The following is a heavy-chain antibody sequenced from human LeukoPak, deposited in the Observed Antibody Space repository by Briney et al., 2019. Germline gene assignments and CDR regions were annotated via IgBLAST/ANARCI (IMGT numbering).Heavy chain of an antibody. CDR2: IYYSGST. Sequence: SQTLSLTCTVSGGSISSGDYYWCWIRQPPGNGLEWIGYIYYSGSTYYNPSLKSRVTMSVDTSKNQFSLKLSSVTAADTAVYYCARELPYADYWGQGTLVTVSS. J-gene: IGHJ4*02. CDR3: ARELPYADY. D-gene: IGHD1-26*01. V-gene: IGHV4-30-4*01. CDR1: GGSISSGDYY.